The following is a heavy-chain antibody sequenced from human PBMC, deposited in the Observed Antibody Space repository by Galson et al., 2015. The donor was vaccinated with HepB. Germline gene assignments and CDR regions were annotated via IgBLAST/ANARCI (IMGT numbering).Heavy chain of an antibody. D-gene: IGHD6-19*01. CDR2: ISSGSSKI. J-gene: IGHJ3*02. CDR3: ARDHNSDWYGDVFDI. CDR1: GFIFSSKS. Sequence: SLRLSCAASGFIFSSKSMSWVRQAPGKGLEWVSYISSGSSKIHNADSVRGRFTISRDNAKNSLYLQMNSLRDEDTAVYYCARDHNSDWYGDVFDIWGQGTVVTVSS. V-gene: IGHV3-48*02.